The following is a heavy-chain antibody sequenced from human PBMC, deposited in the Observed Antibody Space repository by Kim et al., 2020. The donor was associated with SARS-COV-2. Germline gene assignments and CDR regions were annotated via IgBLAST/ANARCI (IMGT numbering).Heavy chain of an antibody. D-gene: IGHD3-22*01. CDR3: AKDMHYYDSSSPGQIDI. J-gene: IGHJ3*02. V-gene: IGHV3-30*02. Sequence: VEGRFTISREHSKNTLYLQMNSLRAEDTAVYYCAKDMHYYDSSSPGQIDIWGQGTMVTVSS.